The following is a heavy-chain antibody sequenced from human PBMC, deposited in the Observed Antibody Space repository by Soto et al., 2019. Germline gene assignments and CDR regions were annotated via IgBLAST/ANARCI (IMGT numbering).Heavy chain of an antibody. D-gene: IGHD2-2*01. CDR2: IYYSGST. CDR3: ARYCISDYYYYYGMDV. CDR1: GGSISSGDYY. V-gene: IGHV4-30-4*01. Sequence: QVQLQESGPGLVKPSQTLSLTCTVSGGSISSGDYYWSWIRQPPGKGLEWIGYIYYSGSTYYNPSLKSRVTISVDTSKNQFSLKLSSVTAADTAVYYCARYCISDYYYYYGMDVWGQGTTVTVSS. J-gene: IGHJ6*02.